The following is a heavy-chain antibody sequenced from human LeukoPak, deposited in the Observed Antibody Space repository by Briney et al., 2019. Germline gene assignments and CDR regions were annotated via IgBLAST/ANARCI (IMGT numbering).Heavy chain of an antibody. D-gene: IGHD6-13*01. CDR3: ASEAAAASRGDGLDV. V-gene: IGHV1-2*06. CDR2: INPNSGDT. J-gene: IGHJ6*02. Sequence: GASVKVSCKASGYTFTSYGFSWVRQAPGQGLEWMGRINPNSGDTKYAQNFQGRVTMTRDTSISTAYMDLSTLRSDDTAVYYCASEAAAASRGDGLDVWGQGTTVTVSS. CDR1: GYTFTSYG.